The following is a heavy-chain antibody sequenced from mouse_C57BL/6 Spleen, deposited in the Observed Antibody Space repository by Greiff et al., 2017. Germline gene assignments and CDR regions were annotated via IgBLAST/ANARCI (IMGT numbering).Heavy chain of an antibody. CDR2: ISYDGSN. CDR3: AREGLRGGYFDV. J-gene: IGHJ1*03. D-gene: IGHD2-4*01. V-gene: IGHV3-6*01. CDR1: GYSITSGYY. Sequence: EVKLQESGPGLVKPSQSLSLTCSVTGYSITSGYYWNWIRQFPGNKLEWMGYISYDGSNNYNPSLKNRISITRDTSKNQFFLKLNSVTTEDTATYYCAREGLRGGYFDVWGTGTTVTVSS.